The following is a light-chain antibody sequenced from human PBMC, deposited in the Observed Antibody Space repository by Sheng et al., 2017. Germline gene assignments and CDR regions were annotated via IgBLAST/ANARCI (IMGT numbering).Light chain of an antibody. J-gene: IGKJ4*01. CDR3: QQYNNWPLT. CDR1: QSVSSN. V-gene: IGKV3-15*01. Sequence: EIVMTQSPATLSVSPGDRATLSCRASQSVSSNFAWYQHKPGQAPRLLIYGPNLRAIGTPARFSGSGSGTDFTLTISSLQSEDFAVYYCQQYNNWPLTFGGGTEGGDQT. CDR2: GPN.